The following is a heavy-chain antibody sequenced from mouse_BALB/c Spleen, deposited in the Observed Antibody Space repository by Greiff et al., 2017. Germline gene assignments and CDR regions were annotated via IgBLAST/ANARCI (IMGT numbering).Heavy chain of an antibody. J-gene: IGHJ2*01. CDR3: ARDERYRYYFDY. V-gene: IGHV2-9*02. D-gene: IGHD1-1*01. Sequence: VKLQESGPGLVAPSQSLSITCTVSGFSFTSYGVHWVRQPPGKGLEWLGVIWAGGSTNYNSALMSRLSISKDNSKSQVFLKMSSLQTDDTAMYYCARDERYRYYFDYWGQGTTLTVSS. CDR2: IWAGGST. CDR1: GFSFTSYG.